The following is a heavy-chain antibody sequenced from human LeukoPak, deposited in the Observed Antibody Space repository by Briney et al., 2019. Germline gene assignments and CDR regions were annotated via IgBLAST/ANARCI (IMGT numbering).Heavy chain of an antibody. J-gene: IGHJ6*02. CDR1: GGSISSYY. D-gene: IGHD3-3*01. CDR3: ARAVGTIFGVDPLYYYYGMDV. V-gene: IGHV4-34*01. CDR2: INHSGST. Sequence: SETLSLTCTVSGGSISSYYWSWIRQPPGKGLEWIGEINHSGSTNYNPSLKSRVTISVDTSKNQFSLKLSSVTAADTAVYYCARAVGTIFGVDPLYYYYGMDVWGQGTTVTVSS.